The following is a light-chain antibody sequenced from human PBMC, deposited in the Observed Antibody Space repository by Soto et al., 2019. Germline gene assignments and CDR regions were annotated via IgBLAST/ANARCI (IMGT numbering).Light chain of an antibody. CDR2: GAS. CDR3: QQRTNWPLT. V-gene: IGKV3D-20*02. Sequence: EIVLTQSPGTLSLSPGERATLSCRASQSVSNNYLAWYQQKPGQAPRLLIYGASSRATGIPDRFSGSGSGTDFTLTISSLEPEDFAVYYCQQRTNWPLTFGGGTKVEIK. CDR1: QSVSNNY. J-gene: IGKJ4*01.